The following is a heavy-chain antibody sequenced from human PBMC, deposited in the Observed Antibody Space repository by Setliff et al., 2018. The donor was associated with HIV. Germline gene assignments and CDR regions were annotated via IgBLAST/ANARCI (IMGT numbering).Heavy chain of an antibody. Sequence: SETLSLTCSVSGDSIGTYYWNWIRQSPGKGLEWLGYIYYSGSTTYNPSLRSRVTISIDASKNKFSLQLSSVTAADTAVYYCARQSTTSRDFDSWGQGTLVTVSS. CDR1: GDSIGTYY. V-gene: IGHV4-59*08. D-gene: IGHD2-2*01. CDR3: ARQSTTSRDFDS. J-gene: IGHJ4*02. CDR2: IYYSGST.